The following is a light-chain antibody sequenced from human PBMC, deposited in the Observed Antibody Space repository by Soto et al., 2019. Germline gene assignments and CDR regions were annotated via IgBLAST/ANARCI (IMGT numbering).Light chain of an antibody. J-gene: IGKJ5*01. CDR3: QQTNSFPLT. CDR2: GAS. Sequence: DIQMTQSPPSLSASVGDRVTITCRASQSISSYLNWYQQKPGKAPNLLIYGASSLQSGVPSRFGGSGSGTDFTLTISSLQPEDFATYYCQQTNSFPLTSGQGTRLEIK. V-gene: IGKV1-39*01. CDR1: QSISSY.